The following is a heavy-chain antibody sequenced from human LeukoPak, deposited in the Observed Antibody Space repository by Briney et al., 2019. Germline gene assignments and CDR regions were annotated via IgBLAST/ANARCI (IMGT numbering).Heavy chain of an antibody. D-gene: IGHD6-19*01. Sequence: ASVKVSCKVSGYTLTELSMHWVRQAPGKGLEWMGGFDPEDGETIYAQKFQGRVTMTEDTSTDTAYMELSSVTAADTAVYYCARDHSSGWLEGAFDIWGQGTLVTVSS. J-gene: IGHJ4*02. V-gene: IGHV1-24*01. CDR1: GYTLTELS. CDR2: FDPEDGET. CDR3: ARDHSSGWLEGAFDI.